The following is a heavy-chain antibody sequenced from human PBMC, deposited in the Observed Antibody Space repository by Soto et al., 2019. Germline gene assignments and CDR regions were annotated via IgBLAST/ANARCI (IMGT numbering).Heavy chain of an antibody. V-gene: IGHV3-23*01. CDR3: AKCSVGTVPTSGWCNWFDP. CDR2: IRVGGGDT. D-gene: IGHD6-19*01. J-gene: IGHJ5*02. Sequence: EVRLLESGGGLAQPGGSRRLSCAASGFTFSSSAMNWVRQAPGKGLEWVSLIRVGGGDTFYADSVRGRFTAPRKISRTPLYLQRNSLRAEDTAIYYCAKCSVGTVPTSGWCNWFDPWGQGTLVTVSS. CDR1: GFTFSSSA.